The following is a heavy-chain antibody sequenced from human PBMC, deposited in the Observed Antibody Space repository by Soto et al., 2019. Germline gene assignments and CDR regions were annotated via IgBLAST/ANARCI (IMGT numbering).Heavy chain of an antibody. D-gene: IGHD2-21*02. Sequence: EVPLLESGGGLVQPGGSLRLSCAASGFTFGNYAMSWVRQPPGKGLEWVSAISAGGGSTYYADSVKGRFTISRDNSKNTLYLQMNSLRAEDTAVYYCAKQFCGGDCYPGIWGQGTMVTVSS. CDR3: AKQFCGGDCYPGI. CDR1: GFTFGNYA. CDR2: ISAGGGST. V-gene: IGHV3-23*01. J-gene: IGHJ3*02.